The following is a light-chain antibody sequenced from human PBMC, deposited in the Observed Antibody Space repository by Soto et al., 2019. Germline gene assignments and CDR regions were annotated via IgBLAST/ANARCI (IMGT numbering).Light chain of an antibody. CDR1: QSVSSN. V-gene: IGKV3-15*01. CDR3: QQYNNWPRT. Sequence: EIAMTQSPATLSVSPGERATLSCRASQSVSSNLAWYQQKPGQAPRLLISGASTRATGIPARFSGSGSGTEFTLTISSLQSEDFAVYYCQQYNNWPRTFGQGTKVDIK. CDR2: GAS. J-gene: IGKJ1*01.